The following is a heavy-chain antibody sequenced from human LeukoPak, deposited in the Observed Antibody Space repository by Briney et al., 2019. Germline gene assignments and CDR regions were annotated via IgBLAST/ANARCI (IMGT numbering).Heavy chain of an antibody. CDR3: ARRYCSGGSCYSPHWFDP. Sequence: ASVKVSCKASGGTFSSYAISWVRQAPGQGLEWMGWINTNTGNPTYAQGFTGRFVFSLDTSVSTAYLQISSLKAEDTAVYYYARRYCSGGSCYSPHWFDPWGQGTLVTVSS. CDR2: INTNTGNP. V-gene: IGHV7-4-1*02. D-gene: IGHD2-15*01. CDR1: GGTFSSYA. J-gene: IGHJ5*02.